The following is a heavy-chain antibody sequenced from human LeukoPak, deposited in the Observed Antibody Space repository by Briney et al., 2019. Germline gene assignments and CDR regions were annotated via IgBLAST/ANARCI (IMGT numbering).Heavy chain of an antibody. CDR1: GVSIRSSGDY. D-gene: IGHD3-3*01. V-gene: IGHV4-39*07. CDR3: ARGPVLRFLEWLSRQYDAFDI. Sequence: SETLSLTCSVSGVSIRSSGDYWSWIRQPPGKGLEWIGEINHSGSTNYNPSLKSRVTISVDTSKNQFSLKLSSVTAADTAVYYCARGPVLRFLEWLSRQYDAFDIWGQGTMVTVSS. J-gene: IGHJ3*02. CDR2: INHSGST.